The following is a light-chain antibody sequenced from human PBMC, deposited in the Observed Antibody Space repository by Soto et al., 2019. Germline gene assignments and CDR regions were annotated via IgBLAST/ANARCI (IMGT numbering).Light chain of an antibody. Sequence: EIVLTQSPGTLSLSPGERATLSCRTSQSVSNNLLAWYQQKPGQAPRLLIYGASSRATGIPDRFSGSGSGTDFTLTISRLEPEDFAVYYCQQYGSSPRTFGQGTKLEIK. CDR1: QSVSNNL. J-gene: IGKJ2*01. V-gene: IGKV3-20*01. CDR2: GAS. CDR3: QQYGSSPRT.